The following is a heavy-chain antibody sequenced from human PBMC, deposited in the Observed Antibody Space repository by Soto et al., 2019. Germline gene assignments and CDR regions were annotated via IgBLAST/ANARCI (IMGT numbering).Heavy chain of an antibody. Sequence: ASVKVSCKASGYTFTGYYMHWVRQAPGQGLEWMGWINPNSGGTNYAQKFQGWVTMTRDTSISTAYMELSRLRSDDTAVYYCARATFGESSVNWFDPWGQGTLVTVSS. V-gene: IGHV1-2*04. CDR2: INPNSGGT. D-gene: IGHD3-10*01. CDR3: ARATFGESSVNWFDP. J-gene: IGHJ5*02. CDR1: GYTFTGYY.